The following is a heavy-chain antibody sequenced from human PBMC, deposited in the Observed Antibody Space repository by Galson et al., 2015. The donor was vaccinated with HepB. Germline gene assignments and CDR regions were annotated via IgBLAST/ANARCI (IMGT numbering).Heavy chain of an antibody. Sequence: ETLSLTCTVSGGSISNSRYYWGWIRQPPGKGLEWIGHIYYNGNTYYNPSLKSRVTISVDTSKNQFSLKLSSVTAADTTVYYCARAPPDSGNYGLPDAFDIWGQGTMVTVSS. CDR2: IYYNGNT. D-gene: IGHD3-10*01. J-gene: IGHJ3*02. CDR1: GGSISNSRYY. V-gene: IGHV4-39*01. CDR3: ARAPPDSGNYGLPDAFDI.